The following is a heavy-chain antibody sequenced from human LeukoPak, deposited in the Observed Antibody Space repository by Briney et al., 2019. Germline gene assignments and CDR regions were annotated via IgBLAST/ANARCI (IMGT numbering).Heavy chain of an antibody. CDR1: GYTFTSYG. CDR2: INAGNGNT. V-gene: IGHV1-3*01. D-gene: IGHD2-15*01. CDR3: ARGTNIVVVVAAEYYFDY. J-gene: IGHJ4*02. Sequence: GASVKVSCKASGYTFTSYGISWVRQAPGQRLEWMGWINAGNGNTKYSQKFQGRVTITRDTSASTAYMELSSLRSEDTAVYYCARGTNIVVVVAAEYYFDYWGQGTLVTVSS.